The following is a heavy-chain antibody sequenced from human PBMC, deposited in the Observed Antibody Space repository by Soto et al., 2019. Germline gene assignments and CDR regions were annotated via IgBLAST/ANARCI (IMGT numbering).Heavy chain of an antibody. CDR3: ARYPSSATTGIGYFFGVDV. V-gene: IGHV4-39*01. Sequence: SETLSLTCTFSGGSISSSSSYWGWIRQTPGKGLEWIATIYYSGSTFYNPSLKSRVTISIETSKNQLSLRLGSVTAADTAVYYCARYPSSATTGIGYFFGVDVWGQGTTVT. D-gene: IGHD6-13*01. J-gene: IGHJ6*02. CDR1: GGSISSSSSY. CDR2: IYYSGST.